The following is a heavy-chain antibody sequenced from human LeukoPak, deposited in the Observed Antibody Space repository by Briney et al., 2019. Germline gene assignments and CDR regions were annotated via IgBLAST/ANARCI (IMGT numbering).Heavy chain of an antibody. J-gene: IGHJ4*02. CDR1: GFTFSSHG. Sequence: GGSLRLSCAASGFTFSSHGMHWLRQAPGKGLEWVAVISYDGSNKYYADSVKGRFTISRDNSKNTLYLQMNSLRAEGTAVYYCAGLGYCSGASCYGTGPFDYWGQGTLVTVSS. D-gene: IGHD2-15*01. CDR3: AGLGYCSGASCYGTGPFDY. V-gene: IGHV3-30*03. CDR2: ISYDGSNK.